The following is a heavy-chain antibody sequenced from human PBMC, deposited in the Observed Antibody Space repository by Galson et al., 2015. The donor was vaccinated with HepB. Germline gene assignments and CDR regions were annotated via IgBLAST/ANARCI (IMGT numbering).Heavy chain of an antibody. CDR3: ARAYTKYCGGGSCYSDYGMDV. Sequence: CAISGDSVSSNSAAWNRIRQSPSRGLEWLGRTYYRSKWYNDYAVSVKSRVTINPDTSKNQFSLQLNSVTPEDTALYYCARAYTKYCGGGSCYSDYGMDVWGQGTTVTVSS. CDR1: GDSVSSNSAA. J-gene: IGHJ6*02. D-gene: IGHD2-15*01. CDR2: TYYRSKWYN. V-gene: IGHV6-1*01.